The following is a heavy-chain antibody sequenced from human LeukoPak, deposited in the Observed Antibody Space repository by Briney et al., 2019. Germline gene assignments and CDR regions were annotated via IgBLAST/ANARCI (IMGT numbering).Heavy chain of an antibody. CDR3: AAVGPKEAIVGATTVDY. V-gene: IGHV1-58*01. CDR2: IVVGSGNT. Sequence: SVKVSFKASGFTFTSSAVQWVRQACGQRLEWIGWIVVGSGNTNYAQKFQERVTITRDMSTSTAYMELSSLRSEDTAVYYCAAVGPKEAIVGATTVDYWGQGTLVTVSS. J-gene: IGHJ4*02. D-gene: IGHD1-26*01. CDR1: GFTFTSSA.